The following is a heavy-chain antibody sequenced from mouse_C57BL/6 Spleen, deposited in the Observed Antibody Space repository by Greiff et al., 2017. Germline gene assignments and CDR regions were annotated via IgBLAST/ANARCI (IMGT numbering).Heavy chain of an antibody. J-gene: IGHJ1*03. CDR3: ARGDTRYFDV. Sequence: QVQLQQPGAELVKPGASVKLSCKASGYTFTGYWMQWVKQRPGQGLEWIGEIDPSDSYTNSNQKFKGKATLTVDTSSSTAYMQLSSLTSEDSAVYYCARGDTRYFDVWGTGTTVTVSS. CDR2: IDPSDSYT. V-gene: IGHV1-50*01. D-gene: IGHD3-3*01. CDR1: GYTFTGYW.